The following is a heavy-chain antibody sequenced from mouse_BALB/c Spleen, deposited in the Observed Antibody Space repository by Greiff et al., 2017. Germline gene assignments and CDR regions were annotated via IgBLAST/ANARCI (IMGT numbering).Heavy chain of an antibody. D-gene: IGHD1-1*01. CDR3: ARLYGSSYNYAMDY. CDR1: GFTFSSYA. CDR2: ISSGGST. V-gene: IGHV5-6-5*01. Sequence: EVMLVESGGGLVKPGGSLKLSCAASGFTFSSYAMSWVRQTPEKRLEWVASISSGGSTYYPDSVKGRFTISRDNARNILYLQMSSLRSEDTAMYYCARLYGSSYNYAMDYWGQGTSVTVSS. J-gene: IGHJ4*01.